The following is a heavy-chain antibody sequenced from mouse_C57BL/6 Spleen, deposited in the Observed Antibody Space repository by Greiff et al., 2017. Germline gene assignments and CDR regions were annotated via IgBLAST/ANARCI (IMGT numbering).Heavy chain of an antibody. J-gene: IGHJ3*01. CDR3: ARGRTWFAY. V-gene: IGHV1-76*01. CDR2: IYPGSGNT. Sequence: VKLVESGAELVRPGASVKLSCKASGYTFTDYYINWVKQRPGQGLEWIARIYPGSGNTYYNEKFKGKATLTAEKSSSTAYMQLSSLTSEDSAVYFCARGRTWFAYWGQGTLVTVSA. CDR1: GYTFTDYY.